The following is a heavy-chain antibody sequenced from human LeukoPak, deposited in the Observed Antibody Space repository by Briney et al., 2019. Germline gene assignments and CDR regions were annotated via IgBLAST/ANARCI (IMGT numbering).Heavy chain of an antibody. CDR3: ARADVEMATIRGGGGGYFDY. J-gene: IGHJ4*02. Sequence: SVKVSCKASGGTFSSYAISWVRQAPGQGLEWMGRIIPIFGTANYAQKFQGRVTITTDESTSTAYMELSSLSSEDTAVYYCARADVEMATIRGGGGGYFDYWGQGTLVTVSS. V-gene: IGHV1-69*05. CDR1: GGTFSSYA. D-gene: IGHD5-24*01. CDR2: IIPIFGTA.